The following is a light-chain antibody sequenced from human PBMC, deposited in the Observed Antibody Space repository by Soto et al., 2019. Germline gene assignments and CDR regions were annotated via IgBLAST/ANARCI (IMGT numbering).Light chain of an antibody. Sequence: AIQLTQSPSSLSASVGDRVTITCRASQGISSALAWYQQKPGQVHKLLTYDASSLDSGVPSRFSGSGSGTDFTLTISSLQPEDFANDYCQQFNSYPRTFGPGTKVDIK. CDR3: QQFNSYPRT. V-gene: IGKV1-13*02. CDR1: QGISSA. CDR2: DAS. J-gene: IGKJ3*01.